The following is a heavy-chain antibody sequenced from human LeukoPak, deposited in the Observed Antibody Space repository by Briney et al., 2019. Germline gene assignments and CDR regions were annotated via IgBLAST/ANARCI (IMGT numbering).Heavy chain of an antibody. CDR3: AKAGQYYYDSSGYSNYYYMDV. Sequence: GGSLRLSCAASGFTFSSYATSWVRQAPGKGLEWVSAISGSGGSTYYADSVKGRFTISRDNSKNTLYLQMNSLRAEDTAVYYCAKAGQYYYDSSGYSNYYYMDVWGKGTTVTVSS. CDR1: GFTFSSYA. V-gene: IGHV3-23*01. D-gene: IGHD3-22*01. J-gene: IGHJ6*03. CDR2: ISGSGGST.